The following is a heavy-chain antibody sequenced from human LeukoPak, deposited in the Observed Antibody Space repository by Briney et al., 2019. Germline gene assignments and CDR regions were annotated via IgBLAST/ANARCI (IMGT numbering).Heavy chain of an antibody. CDR3: ASWGRNWNQYYFDY. CDR1: GFTFSSYA. Sequence: PGGSLRLSCAASGFTFSSYAMHWVRQAPGKGLEYVSAISSNGGSTYYANSVKGRFTISRDNSKNTLYLQMGSLRAEDMAVYYCASWGRNWNQYYFDYWGQGTLVTVSS. J-gene: IGHJ4*02. CDR2: ISSNGGST. V-gene: IGHV3-64*01. D-gene: IGHD1-1*01.